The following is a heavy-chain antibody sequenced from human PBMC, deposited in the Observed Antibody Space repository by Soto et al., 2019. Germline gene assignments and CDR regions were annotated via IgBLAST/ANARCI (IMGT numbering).Heavy chain of an antibody. CDR2: IYYSGST. D-gene: IGHD2-2*01. CDR1: AGSISSGDYY. Sequence: QVQLQESGPGLVKPSETLSLTCTVSAGSISSGDYYWSWIRQHPGRGLEWIGYIYYSGSTYYNPSLKSRXXIXVXXSKTQFSLKLSSVTAADTAVYYCARGVVPAARFDPWGQGTLVTVSS. V-gene: IGHV4-31*03. CDR3: ARGVVPAARFDP. J-gene: IGHJ5*02.